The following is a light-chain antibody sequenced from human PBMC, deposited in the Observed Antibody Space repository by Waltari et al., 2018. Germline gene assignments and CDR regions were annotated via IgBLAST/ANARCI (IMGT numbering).Light chain of an antibody. J-gene: IGKJ4*01. CDR1: QTVLYSSKNKNY. CDR2: WAS. Sequence: DIVMTQSPDSLAVSLGERATINCKSSQTVLYSSKNKNYLAWYQQKPGQSPKLLIYWASTRESGVPDRFRGSGSGTDFTLTISSLQAEDVAVYYCQQYYSTLTFGGGTKVEIK. CDR3: QQYYSTLT. V-gene: IGKV4-1*01.